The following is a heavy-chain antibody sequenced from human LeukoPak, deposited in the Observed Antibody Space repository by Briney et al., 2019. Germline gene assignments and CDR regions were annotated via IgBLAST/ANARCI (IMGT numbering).Heavy chain of an antibody. V-gene: IGHV3-23*01. CDR3: ARDFGPGSYYGGLFDY. D-gene: IGHD3-10*01. CDR1: EFTFSSYA. CDR2: ISGSGGST. J-gene: IGHJ4*02. Sequence: PGGSLRLSCAASEFTFSSYAMSWVRQAPGKGLDWVSAISGSGGSTYYADSVKGRFTISRDNAKNSLYLQMNSLRAEDTAVYYCARDFGPGSYYGGLFDYWGQGTLVTVSS.